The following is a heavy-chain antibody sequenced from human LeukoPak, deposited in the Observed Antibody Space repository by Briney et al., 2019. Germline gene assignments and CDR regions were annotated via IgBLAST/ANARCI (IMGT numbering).Heavy chain of an antibody. J-gene: IGHJ4*02. CDR3: ARDTLGEGEDANYAVYYFDY. V-gene: IGHV3-23*01. CDR2: ISGSGATT. Sequence: PGGTLRLSCAASGFTFSSYGMSWVRQAPGKGLEWVSTISGSGATTYYADSVNGRFTISRDNSKNTLYLQMNSLRADDTAFYYCARDTLGEGEDANYAVYYFDYWGQGTVVTVSS. D-gene: IGHD4/OR15-4a*01. CDR1: GFTFSSYG.